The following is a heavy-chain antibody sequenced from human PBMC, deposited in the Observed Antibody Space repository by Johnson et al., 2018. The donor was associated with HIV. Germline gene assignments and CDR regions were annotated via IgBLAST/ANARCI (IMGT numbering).Heavy chain of an antibody. CDR1: GFTFDDYA. Sequence: VQLVESGGGLVQPGRSLRLSCAASGFTFDDYAMHWVRQAPGKGLEWVSGISWNSGSIGYADSVKGRFTISRDNAKNSLYLQMNSLRAEDTALYYCAKDLRSVNLEAFDIWGQGTMVTVSS. V-gene: IGHV3-9*01. J-gene: IGHJ3*02. CDR3: AKDLRSVNLEAFDI. D-gene: IGHD1-1*01. CDR2: ISWNSGSI.